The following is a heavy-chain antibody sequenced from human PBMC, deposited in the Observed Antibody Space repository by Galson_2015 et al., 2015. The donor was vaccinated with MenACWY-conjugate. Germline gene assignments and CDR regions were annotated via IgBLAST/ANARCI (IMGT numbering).Heavy chain of an antibody. CDR1: GFTFANAW. Sequence: LRLSCAASGFTFANAWMTWVRQAPGKGLEWVGHIKSKTYGGTTDYAAPVKGRFTISRDDSKNTLYLQLNGLKTEDTAVYYCATSGPEMAKFDRHGWGQGTLVTFSS. D-gene: IGHD5-24*01. CDR2: IKSKTYGGTT. V-gene: IGHV3-15*01. J-gene: IGHJ4*02. CDR3: ATSGPEMAKFDRHG.